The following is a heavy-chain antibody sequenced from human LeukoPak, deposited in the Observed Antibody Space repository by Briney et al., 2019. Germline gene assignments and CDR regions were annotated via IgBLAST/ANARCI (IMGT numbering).Heavy chain of an antibody. CDR2: INPNSGGT. Sequence: ASVKVSCKASGYTFTSYGISWVRQAPGQGLEWMGWINPNSGGTNYAQKFQGRVTMTRDTSISTAYMELSRLRSDDTTVYYCARENCSGGSCYNPIPADFDYWGQGTLVTVSS. J-gene: IGHJ4*02. CDR1: GYTFTSYG. D-gene: IGHD2-15*01. V-gene: IGHV1-2*02. CDR3: ARENCSGGSCYNPIPADFDY.